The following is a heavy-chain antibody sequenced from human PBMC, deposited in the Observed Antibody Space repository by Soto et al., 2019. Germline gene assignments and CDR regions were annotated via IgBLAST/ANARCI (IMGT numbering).Heavy chain of an antibody. J-gene: IGHJ4*02. D-gene: IGHD3-10*01. CDR1: GFTFSSYG. CDR3: AKDRSGSWTLDY. CDR2: IAYDGSNI. V-gene: IGHV3-30*18. Sequence: QVQLVESGGGVVQPGRSLRLSCAASGFTFSSYGMHWVRQAPGKGLEWVAVIAYDGSNIYYADSVKGRFTISRDKSKNTLYLQMNSLRAEDTALYYCAKDRSGSWTLDYWGQGTLVTVSS.